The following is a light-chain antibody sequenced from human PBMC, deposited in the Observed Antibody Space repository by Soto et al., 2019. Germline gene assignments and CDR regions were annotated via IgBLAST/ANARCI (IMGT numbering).Light chain of an antibody. CDR2: DAS. Sequence: EIVLTQSPATLSLSPGERATLSCRAGQGFTSYLACSQKKPAQPPRPPIYDASKRATGIQARFIGRGSGTDFTLTISSLEPEDFVVYYCQQRSNWPPVITFGQGTRLEIK. CDR1: QGFTSY. CDR3: QQRSNWPPVIT. J-gene: IGKJ5*01. V-gene: IGKV3-11*01.